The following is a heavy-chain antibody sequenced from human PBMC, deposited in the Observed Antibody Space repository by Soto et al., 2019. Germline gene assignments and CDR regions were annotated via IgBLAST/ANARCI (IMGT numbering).Heavy chain of an antibody. CDR3: ATHKGFGEFGRHGMDV. CDR2: ISWDGGST. D-gene: IGHD3-10*01. CDR1: GFTFDDYT. Sequence: PGGSLRLSCAASGFTFDDYTMHWVRQAPGKGLEWVSLISWDGGSTYYADSVKGRFTISRDNSKNSLYLQMNSLRTEDTALYYCATHKGFGEFGRHGMDVWGQGTTVTVSS. J-gene: IGHJ6*02. V-gene: IGHV3-43*01.